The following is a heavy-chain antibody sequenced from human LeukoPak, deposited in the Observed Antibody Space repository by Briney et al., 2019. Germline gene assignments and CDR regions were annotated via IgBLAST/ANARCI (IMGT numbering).Heavy chain of an antibody. CDR1: GFIFDDYT. Sequence: GGSLRLSCAASGFIFDDYTMHWVRQAPGKGLEWVSLISWDGGSTYYADSVKGRFTISRDNSKNSLYLQMNSLRTEDTALYYCAKDMGYSYGVGFDYWGQGTLVTVSS. CDR3: AKDMGYSYGVGFDY. D-gene: IGHD5-18*01. J-gene: IGHJ4*02. V-gene: IGHV3-43*01. CDR2: ISWDGGST.